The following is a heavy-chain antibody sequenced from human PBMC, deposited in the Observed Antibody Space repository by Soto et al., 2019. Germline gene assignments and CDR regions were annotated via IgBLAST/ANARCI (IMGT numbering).Heavy chain of an antibody. CDR2: INHSGST. V-gene: IGHV4-34*01. Sequence: SETLSLTCAVYGGSFSDYFWSWIRQPPGKGLEWIAEINHSGSTNYNPSLKSRVTISVDASKNQFSLKVRSVTAADTAVYYCARGLRYGSGWYVYYFDYWGQGTLVTVSS. CDR3: ARGLRYGSGWYVYYFDY. D-gene: IGHD6-19*01. CDR1: GGSFSDYF. J-gene: IGHJ4*02.